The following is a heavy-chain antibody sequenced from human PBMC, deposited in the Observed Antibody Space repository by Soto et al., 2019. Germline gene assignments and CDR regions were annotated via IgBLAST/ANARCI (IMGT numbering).Heavy chain of an antibody. CDR2: IYYSGST. D-gene: IGHD3-22*01. CDR1: GGSISSGDYY. V-gene: IGHV4-30-4*01. Sequence: QVQLQESGPGLVKPSQTLSLTCTVSGGSISSGDYYWSWIRQPPGKGLEWIGYIYYSGSTYYNPSLKSRVTLSVDTSKNQFPLKLRSVTAADTAMYYCARDRRGGTRPHYYDSSGYYNPFARWGQGTLVTVSS. J-gene: IGHJ4*02. CDR3: ARDRRGGTRPHYYDSSGYYNPFAR.